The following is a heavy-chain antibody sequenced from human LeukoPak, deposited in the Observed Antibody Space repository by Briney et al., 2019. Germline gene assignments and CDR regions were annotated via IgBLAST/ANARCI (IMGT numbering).Heavy chain of an antibody. D-gene: IGHD3-10*01. CDR2: IYHGGGT. V-gene: IGHV4-4*02. J-gene: IGHJ5*02. Sequence: PSGTLSLTCEVSGGSISSSHWWSWVRRPPGKGLEWIGEIYHGGGTNYNLSLKSRVTISVDKSKNLFSLKLSSVTAADTAVYYCARGYYGSALGGWFDPWGQGTLVTVSS. CDR1: GGSISSSHW. CDR3: ARGYYGSALGGWFDP.